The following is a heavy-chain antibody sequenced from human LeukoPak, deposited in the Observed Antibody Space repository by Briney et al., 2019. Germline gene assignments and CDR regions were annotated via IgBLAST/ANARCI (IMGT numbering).Heavy chain of an antibody. Sequence: RSETLSLTCTVSGGSISSYYWSWIQQPPGKGLEWIGYIYYSGSTNYNPSLKSRVTISVDTSKNQFSLKLSSVTAADTAVYYCASGIDYGEYYFDYWGQGTLVTVSS. CDR1: GGSISSYY. V-gene: IGHV4-59*01. CDR3: ASGIDYGEYYFDY. CDR2: IYYSGST. D-gene: IGHD4-17*01. J-gene: IGHJ4*02.